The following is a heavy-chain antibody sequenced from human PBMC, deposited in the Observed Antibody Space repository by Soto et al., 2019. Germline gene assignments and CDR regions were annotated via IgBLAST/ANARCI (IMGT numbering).Heavy chain of an antibody. CDR1: GYTFTSYG. CDR2: ISAYNGNT. Sequence: ASVKVSCKASGYTFTSYGISWVRQAPGQGLEWMGWISAYNGNTNYAQKLQGRVTMTTDTSTSTAYMELRSLRSDDTAVYYCARSYDIFTGQDAFDIWGQGTMVTVSS. J-gene: IGHJ3*02. CDR3: ARSYDIFTGQDAFDI. V-gene: IGHV1-18*01. D-gene: IGHD3-9*01.